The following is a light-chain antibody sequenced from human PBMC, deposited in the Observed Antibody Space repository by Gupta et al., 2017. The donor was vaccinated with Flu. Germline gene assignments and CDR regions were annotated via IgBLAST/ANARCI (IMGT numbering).Light chain of an antibody. J-gene: IGKJ2*01. V-gene: IGKV3-20*01. CDR2: GAS. Sequence: ELVLTQSPGTLSLSRGERATLSCRASQSVSSTYLAWYQQKPGQAPRLLIYGASSRATGIPDRFSGSGSGTDFTLTISRLEPEDFAVYYCQQFGSSRGYTFGQGTKLEIK. CDR3: QQFGSSRGYT. CDR1: QSVSSTY.